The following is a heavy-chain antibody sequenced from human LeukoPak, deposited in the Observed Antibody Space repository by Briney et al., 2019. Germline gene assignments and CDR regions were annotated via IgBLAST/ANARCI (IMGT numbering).Heavy chain of an antibody. CDR2: IIPIFGTA. Sequence: SVKVSCKASGGTFSSYAISWVRQAPGQGLEWMGGIIPIFGTANYAQKFQGRVTITADESTSTAHMELSSLRSEDTAVYYCARDYYDSSGYQTFDYWGQGTLVTVSS. V-gene: IGHV1-69*13. D-gene: IGHD3-22*01. J-gene: IGHJ4*02. CDR1: GGTFSSYA. CDR3: ARDYYDSSGYQTFDY.